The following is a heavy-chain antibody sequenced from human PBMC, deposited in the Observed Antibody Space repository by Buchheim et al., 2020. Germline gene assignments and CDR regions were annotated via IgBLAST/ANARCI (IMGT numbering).Heavy chain of an antibody. Sequence: EVQLVESGGGLVKPGGSLRLSCAASGFTFSSYSMNWVRQAPGKGLEWVSSISSSSSYIYYADSVKGRFTISRDNAKKSLYLQMNSLRAEDTAVYYCSSSGWWGGYYGMDVWGQGTT. CDR3: SSSGWWGGYYGMDV. CDR1: GFTFSSYS. D-gene: IGHD6-19*01. J-gene: IGHJ6*02. V-gene: IGHV3-21*01. CDR2: ISSSSSYI.